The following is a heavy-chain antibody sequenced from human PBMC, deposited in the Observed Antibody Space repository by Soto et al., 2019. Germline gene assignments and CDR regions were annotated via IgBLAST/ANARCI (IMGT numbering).Heavy chain of an antibody. V-gene: IGHV4-34*01. CDR2: INHSGST. Sequence: KPSETLSLTCTVSGGSISSYYWSWIRQPPGKGLEWIGEINHSGSTNYNPSLKSRVTISVDTSKNQFSLKLSSVTAADTAVYYCARGHFRAGPFDYWGQGTLVTVSS. CDR3: ARGHFRAGPFDY. CDR1: GGSISSYY. J-gene: IGHJ4*02. D-gene: IGHD6-19*01.